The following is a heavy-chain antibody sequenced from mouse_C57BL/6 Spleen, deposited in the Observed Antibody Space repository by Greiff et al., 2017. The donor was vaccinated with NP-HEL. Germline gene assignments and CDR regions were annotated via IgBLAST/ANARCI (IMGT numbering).Heavy chain of an antibody. Sequence: DVMLVESGGGLVKPGGSLKLSCAASGFTFSSYAMSWVRQTPEKRLEWVATISDGGSYTYYPDNVKGRFTISRDNAKNNLYLQMSHLKSEDTAMYYCAREGEKLLPDYWGQGTTLTVSS. D-gene: IGHD1-1*01. CDR1: GFTFSSYA. CDR2: ISDGGSYT. V-gene: IGHV5-4*01. CDR3: AREGEKLLPDY. J-gene: IGHJ2*01.